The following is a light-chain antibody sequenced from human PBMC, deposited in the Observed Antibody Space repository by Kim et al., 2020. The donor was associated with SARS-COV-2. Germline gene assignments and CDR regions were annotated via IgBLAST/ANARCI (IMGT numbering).Light chain of an antibody. J-gene: IGLJ2*01. CDR3: NSRDSSGNLVV. V-gene: IGLV3-19*01. CDR2: GKN. Sequence: AVGQTVRITCQGDSLRSYYASWYQQKPGQAPVVVIYGKNNRPSGIPDRFSGSSSGNTASLTITGAQAEDEADYYCNSRDSSGNLVVFGGGTQLTVL. CDR1: SLRSYY.